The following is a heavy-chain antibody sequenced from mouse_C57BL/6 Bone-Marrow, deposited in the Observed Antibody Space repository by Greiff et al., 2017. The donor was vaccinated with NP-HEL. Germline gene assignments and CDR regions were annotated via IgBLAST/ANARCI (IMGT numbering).Heavy chain of an antibody. D-gene: IGHD2-1*01. CDR1: EYEFPSHD. V-gene: IGHV5-2*01. CDR3: ASRSTMVTHYYAMDY. J-gene: IGHJ4*01. CDR2: INSDGGST. Sequence: VQLKESGGGLVQPGESLKLSCESNEYEFPSHDMSWVRKTPEKRLELVAAINSDGGSTYYPDTMERRFIISRDNTKKTLYLQMSSLRSEDTALYYCASRSTMVTHYYAMDYWGQGTSVTVSS.